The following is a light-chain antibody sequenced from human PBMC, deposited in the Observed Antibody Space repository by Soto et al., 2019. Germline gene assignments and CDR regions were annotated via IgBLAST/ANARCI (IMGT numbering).Light chain of an antibody. V-gene: IGKV3-20*01. J-gene: IGKJ2*01. CDR1: QSVSSSS. Sequence: EIVLTQSPGTLSLSPGERATLSCRASQSVSSSSLAWYQQRPGQAPRLLIYGASSRATGIRDRFSGGGSGTVFTLTVRGLDLDGFAVYYCQQYGSSYTFGQGTKLEIK. CDR2: GAS. CDR3: QQYGSSYT.